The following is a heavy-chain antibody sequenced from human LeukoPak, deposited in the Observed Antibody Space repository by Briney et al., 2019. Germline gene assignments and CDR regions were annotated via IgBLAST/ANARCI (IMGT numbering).Heavy chain of an antibody. J-gene: IGHJ6*02. CDR2: INPSGGST. D-gene: IGHD2/OR15-2a*01. V-gene: IGHV1-46*01. CDR3: ARDRSSPTTYGGMDV. CDR1: GYTFTSYY. Sequence: GASVTVSCKASGYTFTSYYMHWVRQAPGQGLEWMGIINPSGGSTSYAQKFQGRVTMTRDTSTSTVYMELSSLRSEDTAVYYCARDRSSPTTYGGMDVWGQGTTVTVSS.